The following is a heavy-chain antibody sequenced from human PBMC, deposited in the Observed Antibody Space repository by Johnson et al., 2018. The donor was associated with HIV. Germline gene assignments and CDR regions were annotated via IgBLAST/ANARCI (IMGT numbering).Heavy chain of an antibody. V-gene: IGHV3-11*01. Sequence: QMLLVESGGGVVQPGRSLRLSCAASGFTFSDYYMSWIRQAPGKGLEWVSYISSSGSTIYYADSVKGRLTISRDNAKNSLYLQMNSLRAEDTALYYCARAVGGSYHDAFDSWGQGTMVTVSS. J-gene: IGHJ3*02. CDR1: GFTFSDYY. CDR2: ISSSGSTI. CDR3: ARAVGGSYHDAFDS. D-gene: IGHD3-16*01.